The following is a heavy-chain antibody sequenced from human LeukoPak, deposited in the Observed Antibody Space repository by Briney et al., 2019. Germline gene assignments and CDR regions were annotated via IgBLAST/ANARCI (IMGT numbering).Heavy chain of an antibody. CDR3: AKDIHYFQSDY. D-gene: IGHD3-10*01. Sequence: GGSLRLSYAASGFTLRNYWMIWVRQAPGKGLEWVASIKQDGSERQYVDSMRSRFTISRDNAKDVLNLQMNSLTAEDTAVYYSAKDIHYFQSDYWGLGTLVTVSS. J-gene: IGHJ4*02. CDR1: GFTLRNYW. CDR2: IKQDGSER. V-gene: IGHV3-7*01.